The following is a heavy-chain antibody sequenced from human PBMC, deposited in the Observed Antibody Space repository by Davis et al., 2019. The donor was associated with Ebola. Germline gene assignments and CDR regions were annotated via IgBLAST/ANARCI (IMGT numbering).Heavy chain of an antibody. CDR3: ARTTTDFGVAGSPHDAFDF. J-gene: IGHJ3*01. CDR1: GDTFSTNS. Sequence: ASVKVSCKASGDTFSTNSVIWVRQAPGQGLEWMGIINPDGGGTNYAPKFRDRVAMTTDTSTSTIYMELTSLRSDDTAVYYCARTTTDFGVAGSPHDAFDFWGQGTTVTISS. V-gene: IGHV1-46*01. D-gene: IGHD3-3*01. CDR2: INPDGGGT.